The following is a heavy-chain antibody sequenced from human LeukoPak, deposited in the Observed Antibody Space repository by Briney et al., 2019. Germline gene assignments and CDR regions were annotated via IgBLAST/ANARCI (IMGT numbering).Heavy chain of an antibody. D-gene: IGHD1-14*01. CDR1: GGSISSYY. Sequence: PSETLSLTCTVPGGSISSYYWSWIRQPAGKGLEWIGRIYTSGSTNYNPSLKSRVTMSVDTSKNQFSLKLSSVTAADTAVYYCARTGRTWSPAEFDYWGQGTLVTVSS. V-gene: IGHV4-4*07. CDR3: ARTGRTWSPAEFDY. J-gene: IGHJ4*02. CDR2: IYTSGST.